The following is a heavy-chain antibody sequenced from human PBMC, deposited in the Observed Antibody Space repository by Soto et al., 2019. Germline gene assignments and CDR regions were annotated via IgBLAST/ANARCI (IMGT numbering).Heavy chain of an antibody. CDR1: GGTFSSYA. D-gene: IGHD3-10*01. CDR3: AGWFGRGYYYYYGMDV. J-gene: IGHJ6*02. V-gene: IGHV1-69*13. Sequence: SVKVSCKASGGTFSSYAISWVRQAPGQGLEWMGGIIPIFGTANYAQKFQGRVTITADESTSTAYMELSSLRSEDTAVYYCAGWFGRGYYYYYGMDVWGQGTTVTVSS. CDR2: IIPIFGTA.